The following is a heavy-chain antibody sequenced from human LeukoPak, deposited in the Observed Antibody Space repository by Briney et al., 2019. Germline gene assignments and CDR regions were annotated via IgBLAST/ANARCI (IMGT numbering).Heavy chain of an antibody. Sequence: GGTLRLSCAASGFPFSNARMSWGRQPPGKGLEGVSGITSKTDGGTPDYAAPVKGGFTISREDSKNSLNLQMNSFKHEDTSVYYCTTTPSVRYRTGGGQGTRVSVSS. D-gene: IGHD3/OR15-3a*01. CDR3: TTTPSVRYRTG. CDR1: GFPFSNAR. CDR2: ITSKTDGGTP. V-gene: IGHV3-15*01. J-gene: IGHJ4*02.